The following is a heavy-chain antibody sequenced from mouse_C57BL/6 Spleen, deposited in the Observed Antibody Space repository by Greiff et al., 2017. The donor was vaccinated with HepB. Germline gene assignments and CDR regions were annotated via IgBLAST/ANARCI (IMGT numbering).Heavy chain of an antibody. J-gene: IGHJ3*01. D-gene: IGHD2-12*01. Sequence: VQLQQPGAELVRPGSSVKLSCKASGYTFTSYWMDWVKQRPGQGLEWIGNIYPSDSETHYNQKFKDKATLTVDKSSSTAYMQLSSLTSEDSAVYYCARRGFYDGSWFAYWGQGTLVTVSA. CDR3: ARRGFYDGSWFAY. CDR1: GYTFTSYW. CDR2: IYPSDSET. V-gene: IGHV1-61*01.